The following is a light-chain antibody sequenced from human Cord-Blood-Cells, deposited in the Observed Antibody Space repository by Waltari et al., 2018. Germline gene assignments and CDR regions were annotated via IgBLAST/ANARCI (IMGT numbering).Light chain of an antibody. Sequence: EIVLTQSPGTLSLSPGARATLSSRASQGVSSSYLAWYQQEPGQAPKLLIYGASSRAPGIPDRVRGSGSGTGFTLNISRLEPEDFAVYYCQQYGSSPLTFGGGTKVEIK. CDR3: QQYGSSPLT. J-gene: IGKJ4*01. CDR2: GAS. CDR1: QGVSSSY. V-gene: IGKV3-20*01.